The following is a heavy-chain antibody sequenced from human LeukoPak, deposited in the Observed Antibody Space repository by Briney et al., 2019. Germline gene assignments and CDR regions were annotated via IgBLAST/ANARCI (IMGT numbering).Heavy chain of an antibody. CDR1: GGTFSSYA. Sequence: GASVKVSCKASGGTFSSYAISWVRQAPGQGLEWMGGIIPIFGTANYAQKFQGRVTITADESTSTAYMELSSLRSEDTAVYYCARDIVGGGCSGYGKENYDSSGYPFDAFDIWGQGTMVTVSS. CDR3: ARDIVGGGCSGYGKENYDSSGYPFDAFDI. CDR2: IIPIFGTA. V-gene: IGHV1-69*13. D-gene: IGHD3-22*01. J-gene: IGHJ3*02.